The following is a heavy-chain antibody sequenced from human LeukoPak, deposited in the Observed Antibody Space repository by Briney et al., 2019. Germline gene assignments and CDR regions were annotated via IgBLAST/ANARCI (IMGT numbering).Heavy chain of an antibody. CDR2: INPNTGGT. Sequence: ASVKVSCKASGYTFTDYYLHWVRQAPGQGLEWMGWINPNTGGTNSAQKFQGRVTMTRDTSITTAYMELSRLRSDDTAVYYCATWSSGYDLRGDYWGQGTLVTVSS. J-gene: IGHJ4*02. D-gene: IGHD5-12*01. CDR1: GYTFTDYY. V-gene: IGHV1-2*02. CDR3: ATWSSGYDLRGDY.